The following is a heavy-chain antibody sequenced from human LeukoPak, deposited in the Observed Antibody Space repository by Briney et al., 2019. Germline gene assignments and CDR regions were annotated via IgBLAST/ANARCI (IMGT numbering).Heavy chain of an antibody. V-gene: IGHV3-74*01. D-gene: IGHD3-10*01. J-gene: IGHJ5*02. CDR1: GFTSSSYW. CDR2: ISGDGIAR. Sequence: GGSLRLSCAVSGFTSSSYWMHWVRQVPGKGLVWVSRISGDGIARNYAHSVKGRFTISRDDAKNTVDLQMNSLRGEDRAVYYCVRGRGSYGWFDPWGQGTLVTVSS. CDR3: VRGRGSYGWFDP.